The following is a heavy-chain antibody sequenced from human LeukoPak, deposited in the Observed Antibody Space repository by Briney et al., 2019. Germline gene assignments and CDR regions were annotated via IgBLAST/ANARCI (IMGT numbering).Heavy chain of an antibody. D-gene: IGHD6-13*01. V-gene: IGHV1-2*02. J-gene: IGHJ3*02. CDR1: GYTFTDYY. Sequence: ASVKVSCKASGYTFTDYYMHWVRQAPGQGLEWMGYIYPKSGDTNYEKKFQGRVTMTRDTSMNTVYMELTMLRSDDTGVYYCARDEAADGTNALDIWGQGTMVTVSS. CDR3: ARDEAADGTNALDI. CDR2: IYPKSGDT.